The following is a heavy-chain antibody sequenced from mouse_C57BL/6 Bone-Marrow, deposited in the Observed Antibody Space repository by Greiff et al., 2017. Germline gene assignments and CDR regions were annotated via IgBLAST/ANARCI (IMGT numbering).Heavy chain of an antibody. CDR1: GYTFTSYW. J-gene: IGHJ2*01. CDR2: IDPSDSYT. V-gene: IGHV1-69*01. CDR3: ARALGAPDY. Sequence: VQLQQSGAELVMPGASVKLSCKASGYTFTSYWMHWVKQRPGQGLEWIGEIDPSDSYTNYNQKFKGKSTLTVDKSSSTAYMQLSSLTSEDSAVYYCARALGAPDYWGQGTTLTVSS.